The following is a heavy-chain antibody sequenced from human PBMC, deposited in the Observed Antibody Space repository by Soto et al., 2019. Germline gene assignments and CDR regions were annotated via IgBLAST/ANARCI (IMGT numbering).Heavy chain of an antibody. CDR2: IKSDGSGT. J-gene: IGHJ4*02. V-gene: IGHV3-74*01. CDR3: VRGDGDYYDGNGYLGRH. CDR1: GFTFSTYW. Sequence: EVQLVESGGGLVQPGGSLRLSCAASGFTFSTYWMHWVRQAPGKGLVWVSRIKSDGSGTYHADSVQGRLTISRDNAKNTLYLQMNSLRVEDTAGYYCVRGDGDYYDGNGYLGRHWGQGTLVTVSS. D-gene: IGHD3-22*01.